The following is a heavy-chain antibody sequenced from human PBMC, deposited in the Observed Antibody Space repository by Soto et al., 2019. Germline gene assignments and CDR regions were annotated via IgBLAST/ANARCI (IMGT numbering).Heavy chain of an antibody. CDR1: GYTFTNYG. Sequence: ASVKVSCKASGYTFTNYGLTWVRQAPGQGLEWMGWISASNCNTNYAQNLRGRVTMTTDTSTTTAYMELRSLRSDDTAVYYCARVVVSGTGNWFDPWGQGTQVTVSS. J-gene: IGHJ5*02. V-gene: IGHV1-18*01. CDR3: ARVVVSGTGNWFDP. D-gene: IGHD2-15*01. CDR2: ISASNCNT.